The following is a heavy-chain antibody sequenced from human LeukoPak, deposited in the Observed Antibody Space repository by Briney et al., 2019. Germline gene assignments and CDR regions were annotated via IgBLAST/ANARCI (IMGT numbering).Heavy chain of an antibody. J-gene: IGHJ6*03. V-gene: IGHV3-15*01. CDR1: GFTFSNAW. CDR2: IKSKTDGGTT. D-gene: IGHD3-10*01. Sequence: GGSLRLSCAASGFTFSNAWMSWVRQAPGKGLEWVGRIKSKTDGGTTDHAAPVKRRPTISRDDSKNTLYLQMNSLKTEDTAVYYSTTKAMVRGVITYYYYYMDVWGKGTTVTVSS. CDR3: TTKAMVRGVITYYYYYMDV.